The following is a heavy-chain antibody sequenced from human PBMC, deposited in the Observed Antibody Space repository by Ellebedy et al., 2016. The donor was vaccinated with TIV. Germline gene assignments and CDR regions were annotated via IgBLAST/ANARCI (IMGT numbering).Heavy chain of an antibody. CDR1: GGTFSSYS. CDR2: IIPIFGTP. D-gene: IGHD6-13*01. V-gene: IGHV1-69*06. J-gene: IGHJ4*02. Sequence: AASVKVSCKASGGTFSSYSMLWVRQAPGQGLEWMGGIIPIFGTPDYAQSFQGRVTITADTSTSTAYMELSSLRSEDTAVYYCARGTYSSSWYGMDFWGQGTPVTVSS. CDR3: ARGTYSSSWYGMDF.